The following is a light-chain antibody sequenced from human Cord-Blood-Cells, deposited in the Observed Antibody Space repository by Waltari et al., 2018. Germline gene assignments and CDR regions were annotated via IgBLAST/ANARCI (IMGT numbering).Light chain of an antibody. CDR1: QSVSSY. V-gene: IGKV3-11*01. CDR3: QQRSNWPL. J-gene: IGKJ4*01. Sequence: EIVLTQSPATLSLSPGEIATLSCRASQSVSSYLAWYQQKPGQAPRLLIYDASNRATGIPARFSGSGSGTDFTLTISSLEPEDFAVYYCQQRSNWPLFGGGTKVEIK. CDR2: DAS.